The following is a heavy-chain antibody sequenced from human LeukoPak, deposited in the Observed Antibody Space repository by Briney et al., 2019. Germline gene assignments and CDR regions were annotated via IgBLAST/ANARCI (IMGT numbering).Heavy chain of an antibody. CDR1: GGSISSSSYY. J-gene: IGHJ4*02. CDR3: ARHSEQWLTRPFDY. D-gene: IGHD6-19*01. CDR2: FYYSGIT. Sequence: SETLSLTCTVSGGSISSSSYYWGWIRQPPGKGLEWIGTFYYSGITYCNPSLESRVTISVDTSKNQFSLKLSSVTAADTAVYYCARHSEQWLTRPFDYWGQGTLVTVSS. V-gene: IGHV4-39*01.